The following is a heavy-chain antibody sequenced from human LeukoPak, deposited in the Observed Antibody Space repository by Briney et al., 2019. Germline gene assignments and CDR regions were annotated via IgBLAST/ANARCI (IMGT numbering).Heavy chain of an antibody. V-gene: IGHV1-69*04. CDR2: IIPIFGIA. Sequence: ASVKVSCKASGGTFSSYAISWGRQAPGQGLEWMGRIIPIFGIANYAQKFQGRVTITADKSTSTAYMELSSLRSEDTAVYYCARGMVATVTRHNNWFDPWGQGTLVTVSS. J-gene: IGHJ5*02. D-gene: IGHD5-12*01. CDR3: ARGMVATVTRHNNWFDP. CDR1: GGTFSSYA.